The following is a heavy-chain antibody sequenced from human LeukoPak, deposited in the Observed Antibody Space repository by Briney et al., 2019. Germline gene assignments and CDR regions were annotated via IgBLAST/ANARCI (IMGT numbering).Heavy chain of an antibody. J-gene: IGHJ4*02. D-gene: IGHD6-19*01. CDR3: ARKSTPSSGWTPFDY. Sequence: ASVKVSCKASGYTFTGYYMHWVRQAPGQGLEWMGWINPNSGGTNYAQKFQGWVTMTRDTSISTAYMELSSLRSEDTAVYYCARKSTPSSGWTPFDYWGQGTLVTVSS. CDR1: GYTFTGYY. CDR2: INPNSGGT. V-gene: IGHV1-2*04.